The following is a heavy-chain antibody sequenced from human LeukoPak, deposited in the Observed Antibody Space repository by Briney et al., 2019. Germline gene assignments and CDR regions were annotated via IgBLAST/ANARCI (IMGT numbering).Heavy chain of an antibody. Sequence: PGGTLRLSCAASGFTFSAYGMTWVRQAPGKGLEWVSVITYNSDTTYYADSVKGRFTISRDNSKNTLYLQMNSLRAEDTAVYYCAKGIDYYDSSGCHWGQGTLVTVSS. V-gene: IGHV3-23*01. J-gene: IGHJ4*02. CDR3: AKGIDYYDSSGCH. D-gene: IGHD3-22*01. CDR1: GFTFSAYG. CDR2: ITYNSDTT.